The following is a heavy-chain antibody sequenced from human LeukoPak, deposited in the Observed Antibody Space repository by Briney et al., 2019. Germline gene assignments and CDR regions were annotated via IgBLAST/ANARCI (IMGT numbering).Heavy chain of an antibody. V-gene: IGHV3-30-3*01. CDR3: ARGKAYSSGWSGVLFDY. CDR1: GFTFSSYA. J-gene: IGHJ4*02. D-gene: IGHD6-19*01. Sequence: GGSLRLSCAASGFTFSSYAMHWVRQAPGKGLEWVAVISYDGSNKYYADSVKGRFTISRDNSKNTLYLQMNSLRAEDTAVYYCARGKAYSSGWSGVLFDYWGQGTLVTVSS. CDR2: ISYDGSNK.